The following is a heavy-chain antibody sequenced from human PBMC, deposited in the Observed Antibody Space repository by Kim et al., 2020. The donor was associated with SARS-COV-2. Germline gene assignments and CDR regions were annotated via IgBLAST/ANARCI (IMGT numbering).Heavy chain of an antibody. D-gene: IGHD3-16*01. J-gene: IGHJ6*02. V-gene: IGHV3-23*01. CDR2: ITGSGGGT. CDR3: AKMKGRQSTNYAMDV. Sequence: GGSLRLSCAASGFTFTPFAMSWVRQAPGKGLEWVSGITGSGGGTFYADSVRGRFTISRDNSKKTLYLQLNSLRAEDTAVYYCAKMKGRQSTNYAMDVWGQGTTVTVS. CDR1: GFTFTPFA.